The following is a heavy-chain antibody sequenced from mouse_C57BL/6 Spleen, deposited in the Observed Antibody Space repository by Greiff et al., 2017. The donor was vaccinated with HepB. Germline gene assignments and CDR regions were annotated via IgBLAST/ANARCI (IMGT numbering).Heavy chain of an antibody. CDR3: ARWGIYYDYDGGAY. CDR2: IYPGDGDT. Sequence: QVQLQQSGPELVKPGASVKISCKASGYAFSSSWMNWVKQRPGKGLEWIGRIYPGDGDTNYNGKFKGKATLTADKSSSTAYMQLSSLTSEDSAVYFCARWGIYYDYDGGAYWGQGTLVTVSA. J-gene: IGHJ3*01. V-gene: IGHV1-82*01. D-gene: IGHD2-4*01. CDR1: GYAFSSSW.